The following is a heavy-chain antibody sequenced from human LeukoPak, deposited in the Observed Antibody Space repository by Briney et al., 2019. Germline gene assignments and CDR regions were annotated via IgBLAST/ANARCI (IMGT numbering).Heavy chain of an antibody. D-gene: IGHD3-9*01. CDR2: IIPILGIA. CDR3: ARGFQYYDILTGPHYFDY. J-gene: IGHJ4*02. Sequence: GASVKVSCKASGGTFSSYAISWMRQAPGQGLEWMGRIIPILGIANYAQKFQGRVTITADKSTSTAYMELSSLRSEDTAVYYCARGFQYYDILTGPHYFDYWGQGTLVTVSS. CDR1: GGTFSSYA. V-gene: IGHV1-69*04.